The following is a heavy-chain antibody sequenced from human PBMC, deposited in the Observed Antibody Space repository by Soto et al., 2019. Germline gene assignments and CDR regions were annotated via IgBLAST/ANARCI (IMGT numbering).Heavy chain of an antibody. CDR1: GFTFSSYA. J-gene: IGHJ4*02. D-gene: IGHD3-16*02. CDR3: AKTPLSLMITFGGVIEYFDY. CDR2: SSGSGDST. V-gene: IGHV3-23*01. Sequence: GGSLRLSCAASGFTFSSYAMSWVRQAPGKGLEWVSASSGSGDSTYYADSVKGRFTISRDNSKNTLYLKMNSLRAEDTAVYYCAKTPLSLMITFGGVIEYFDYWGQGTLVTVSS.